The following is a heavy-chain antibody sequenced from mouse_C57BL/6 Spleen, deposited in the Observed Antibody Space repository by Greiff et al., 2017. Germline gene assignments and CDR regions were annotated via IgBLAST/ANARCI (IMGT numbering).Heavy chain of an antibody. CDR2: ISGGGGNS. Sequence: EVQRVESGGGLVKPGGSLKLSCAASGFTFSSYTMSWVRQTPEKRLAWVATISGGGGNSYYPDSVKGRFTISRDNAKNTLYLQMSSLRSEDTALYYCARRNWYFDVWGTGTTVTVSS. CDR3: ARRNWYFDV. V-gene: IGHV5-9*01. J-gene: IGHJ1*03. CDR1: GFTFSSYT.